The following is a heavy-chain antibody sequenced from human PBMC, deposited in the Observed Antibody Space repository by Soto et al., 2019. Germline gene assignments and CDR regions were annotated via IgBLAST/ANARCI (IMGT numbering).Heavy chain of an antibody. V-gene: IGHV3-23*01. D-gene: IGHD5-18*01. J-gene: IGHJ3*02. CDR3: AKDLGMDTAMFPDAFDI. Sequence: DLFSPIIVIVVSTYYADSVKGRFTISRNNSKNTLYLQMNSLRAEDTAFFYCAKDLGMDTAMFPDAFDIWAKGQWSPSPQ. CDR2: IIVIVVST.